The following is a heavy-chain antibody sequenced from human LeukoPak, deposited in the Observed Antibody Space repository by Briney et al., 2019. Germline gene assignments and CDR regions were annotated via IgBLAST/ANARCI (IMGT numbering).Heavy chain of an antibody. Sequence: GGSLRLSCAASGFTFSSFEMYWVRQAPGKGLEWVSYISASGSAIYYVDSVKGRFTISRDNAKNSLYLQMNSLRAEDTAVYYCVRDGYYGHDSFDIWGQGTMLTVSS. CDR3: VRDGYYGHDSFDI. CDR1: GFTFSSFE. J-gene: IGHJ3*02. CDR2: ISASGSAI. D-gene: IGHD3-10*01. V-gene: IGHV3-48*03.